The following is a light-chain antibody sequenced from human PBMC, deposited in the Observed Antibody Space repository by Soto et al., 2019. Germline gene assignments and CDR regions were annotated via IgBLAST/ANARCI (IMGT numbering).Light chain of an antibody. CDR1: QSVSSSY. Sequence: EIVMTQSPATMPVSPGERATLSFSASQSVSSSYLAWYQQKPGQAPRLLIYGASSRATGIPDRFSGSGSGTDFTLTITRLEPEDFAVYYCQQYGGSPRTFGQGTKVDIK. CDR2: GAS. V-gene: IGKV3-20*01. CDR3: QQYGGSPRT. J-gene: IGKJ1*01.